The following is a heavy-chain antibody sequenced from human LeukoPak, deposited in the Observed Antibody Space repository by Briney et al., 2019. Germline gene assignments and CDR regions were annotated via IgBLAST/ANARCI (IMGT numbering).Heavy chain of an antibody. CDR2: IYSGGST. Sequence: GGSLRLSCAASGFTVSSNYMSWVRQAPGKGLEWVSVIYSGGSTYYADSAKGRFTISRDNSKNTLYLQMNSLRAEDTAVYYCARSSYGYKALDYWGQGTLVTVSS. CDR1: GFTVSSNY. CDR3: ARSSYGYKALDY. J-gene: IGHJ4*02. V-gene: IGHV3-66*01. D-gene: IGHD5-18*01.